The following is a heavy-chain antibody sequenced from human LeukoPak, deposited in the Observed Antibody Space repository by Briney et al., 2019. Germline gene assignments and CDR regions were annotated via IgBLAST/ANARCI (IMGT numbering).Heavy chain of an antibody. Sequence: SETLSLTYTVSGGSISSGGYYWSWIRQHPGKGLEWIGYIYYSGSTYYNPSLKSRVTISVDTSKNQFSLKLSSVTAADTAVYYCARGDDYGDPDAFDIWGQGTMVTVSS. CDR3: ARGDDYGDPDAFDI. CDR2: IYYSGST. J-gene: IGHJ3*02. V-gene: IGHV4-31*03. D-gene: IGHD4-17*01. CDR1: GGSISSGGYY.